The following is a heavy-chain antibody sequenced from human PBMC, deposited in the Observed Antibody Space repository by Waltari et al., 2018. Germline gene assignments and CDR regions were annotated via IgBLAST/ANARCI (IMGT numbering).Heavy chain of an antibody. Sequence: EVQLLESGGGLVQPGGSLRLPCAASGFPFSSSAMSWVRQAPGKGLEWVSAISGSGGSTYYADSVKGRFTISRDNSKNTLYLQMNSLRAEDTAVYYCAKEGSSWPYYYYGMDVWGQGTTVTVSS. D-gene: IGHD6-13*01. J-gene: IGHJ6*02. CDR1: GFPFSSSA. V-gene: IGHV3-23*01. CDR3: AKEGSSWPYYYYGMDV. CDR2: ISGSGGST.